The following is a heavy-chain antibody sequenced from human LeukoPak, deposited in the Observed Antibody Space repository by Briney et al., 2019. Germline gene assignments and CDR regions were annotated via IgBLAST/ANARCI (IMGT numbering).Heavy chain of an antibody. V-gene: IGHV3-30*18. D-gene: IGHD6-13*01. Sequence: GGSLRLSCAASGFTFSSYWMHWVRQAPGKGLEWVAVISYDGSNKYYADSVKGRFTISRDNSKNTLYLQMNSLRAEDTAVYYCAKEGSSSPYYFDYWGQGTLVTVSS. CDR2: ISYDGSNK. CDR1: GFTFSSYW. CDR3: AKEGSSSPYYFDY. J-gene: IGHJ4*02.